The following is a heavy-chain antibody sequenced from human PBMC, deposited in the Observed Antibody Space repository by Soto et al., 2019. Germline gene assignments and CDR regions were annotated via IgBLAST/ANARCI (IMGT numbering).Heavy chain of an antibody. V-gene: IGHV1-18*04. CDR3: ARAGVPYHWSPFDY. CDR1: GVSFNTDG. Sequence: VQLVQSGAELKKPGASVKVSCMASGVSFNTDGITWVRQAPGQGLDWMGWINTYNGNTVYAQNFQGRLTMTTDTSTTTAYMELRSLKSDDTAMYYCARAGVPYHWSPFDYWGQGTLVTVSS. J-gene: IGHJ4*02. CDR2: INTYNGNT. D-gene: IGHD3-10*01.